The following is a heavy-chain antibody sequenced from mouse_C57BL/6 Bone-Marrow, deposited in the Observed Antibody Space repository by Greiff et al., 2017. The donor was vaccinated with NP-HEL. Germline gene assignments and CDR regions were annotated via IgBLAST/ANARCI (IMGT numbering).Heavy chain of an antibody. D-gene: IGHD2-3*01. J-gene: IGHJ1*03. CDR2: IRNKANGYTT. Sequence: EVKLVESGGGLVQPGGSLSLSCAASGFTFTDYYMSWVRQPPGQALEWLGFIRNKANGYTTEYSASVKGRFTISRDNSQSILYLQMNALRAEDSATYYCARYDGYHWYFDVWGTGTTVTVSS. CDR1: GFTFTDYY. V-gene: IGHV7-3*01. CDR3: ARYDGYHWYFDV.